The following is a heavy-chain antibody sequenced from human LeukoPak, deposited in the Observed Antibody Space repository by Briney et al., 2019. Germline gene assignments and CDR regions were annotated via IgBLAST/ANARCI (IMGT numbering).Heavy chain of an antibody. Sequence: GGSLRLSCAASGFTFSSYSMNWVRQAPGKGLEWVSYISSSSSTIYYADSVKGRFTISRDNAKNSLYLQMNSLRAEDTAVYYCARYQNLDYVWGSSGYWGQGTLVTVSS. CDR2: ISSSSSTI. D-gene: IGHD3-16*01. CDR1: GFTFSSYS. J-gene: IGHJ4*02. CDR3: ARYQNLDYVWGSSGY. V-gene: IGHV3-48*01.